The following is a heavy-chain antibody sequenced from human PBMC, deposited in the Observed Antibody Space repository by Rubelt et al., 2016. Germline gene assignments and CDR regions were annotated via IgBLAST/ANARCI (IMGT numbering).Heavy chain of an antibody. J-gene: IGHJ4*02. D-gene: IGHD6-13*01. V-gene: IGHV4-39*01. Sequence: GWIRQPPGKGLEWIGSIYYSGSTYYNPSLKSRVTISVDTSKNQFSLKLSSVTAADTAVYYCARAYSSSWAVLDYWGQGTLVTVSS. CDR3: ARAYSSSWAVLDY. CDR2: IYYSGST.